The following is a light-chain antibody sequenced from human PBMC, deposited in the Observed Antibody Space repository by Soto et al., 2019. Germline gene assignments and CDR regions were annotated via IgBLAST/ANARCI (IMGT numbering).Light chain of an antibody. J-gene: IGKJ2*01. CDR3: QQYGSSPYT. Sequence: EIVLMQSPGTLSLSPGERATLSCRASQSVSSSYLAWYQQKPGQAPRLLIYGASSRATGIPDRFSGSGSGTEFTLTISRLEPEDFAVYYCQQYGSSPYTFGQGTKLGIK. CDR1: QSVSSSY. CDR2: GAS. V-gene: IGKV3-20*01.